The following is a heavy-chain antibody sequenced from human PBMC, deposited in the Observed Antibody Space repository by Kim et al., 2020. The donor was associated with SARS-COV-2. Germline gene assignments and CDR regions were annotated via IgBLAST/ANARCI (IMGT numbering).Heavy chain of an antibody. Sequence: SETLSLTCAVYGGSFSGYYWSWIRQPPGKGLEWIWEINHSGSTNYNPSLKSRVTISVDTSKNQFSLKLSSVTAADTAVYYCARAHYDYVWGSYRYRFDYWGQGTLVTVSS. CDR2: INHSGST. J-gene: IGHJ4*02. D-gene: IGHD3-16*02. CDR3: ARAHYDYVWGSYRYRFDY. V-gene: IGHV4-34*01. CDR1: GGSFSGYY.